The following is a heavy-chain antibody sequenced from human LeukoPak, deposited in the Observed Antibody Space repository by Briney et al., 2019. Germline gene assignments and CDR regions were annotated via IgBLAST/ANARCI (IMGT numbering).Heavy chain of an antibody. D-gene: IGHD3-22*01. CDR1: GYSISSGYY. Sequence: PSETLSLTCSVSGYSISSGYYWGWIRQPPGKGLEWVGSISHSGITFFNPSLKSRVTMSVDASTNQFSLRLNSVTAADTSVYYCVRYPWEDSRDDSLGYWGQGTLVTVSS. CDR2: ISHSGIT. CDR3: VRYPWEDSRDDSLGY. J-gene: IGHJ4*02. V-gene: IGHV4-38-2*02.